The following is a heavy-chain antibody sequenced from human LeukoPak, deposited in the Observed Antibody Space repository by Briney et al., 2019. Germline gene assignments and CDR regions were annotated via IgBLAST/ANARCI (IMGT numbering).Heavy chain of an antibody. CDR2: INHGGST. CDR1: GFTFSSYS. D-gene: IGHD6-13*01. J-gene: IGHJ4*02. V-gene: IGHV4-34*01. CDR3: ARGRYVTTRGGAAAGFLDY. Sequence: PGGSLRLSCAASGFTFSSYSMNWIRQPPGKGLEWIGEINHGGSTNYNPSLKSRVTISVDTSQDQFSLRLSSVTAADTAVYYCARGRYVTTRGGAAAGFLDYWGQGTLVTVST.